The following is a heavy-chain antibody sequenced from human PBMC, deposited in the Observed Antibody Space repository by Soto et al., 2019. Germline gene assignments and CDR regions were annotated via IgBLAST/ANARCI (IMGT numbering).Heavy chain of an antibody. CDR2: INHSGST. CDR3: AGGRSITGTWSAEYYFDY. Sequence: SETMSLTCAVYGGYFSGYYWSWIRKNTGKGLEWIGEINHSGSTNYNPSLKSRVTISVDTSKNQFSLKLSSVTAADTAVYYCAGGRSITGTWSAEYYFDYWGQGTLVTVSS. D-gene: IGHD1-7*01. J-gene: IGHJ4*02. CDR1: GGYFSGYY. V-gene: IGHV4-34*01.